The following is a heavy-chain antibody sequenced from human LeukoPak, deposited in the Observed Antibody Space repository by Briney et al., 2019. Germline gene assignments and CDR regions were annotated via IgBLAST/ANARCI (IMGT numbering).Heavy chain of an antibody. Sequence: PGGSRRLSCAASGFTFSSYAMSWVRQAPGKGQEWVSAISGSGGSTYYADSVKGRFTISRDNSKNTLYLQMNSLRAEDTAVYYCAKIYYGGYAFDYWGQGTLVTVSS. CDR1: GFTFSSYA. J-gene: IGHJ4*02. D-gene: IGHD5-12*01. CDR3: AKIYYGGYAFDY. V-gene: IGHV3-23*01. CDR2: ISGSGGST.